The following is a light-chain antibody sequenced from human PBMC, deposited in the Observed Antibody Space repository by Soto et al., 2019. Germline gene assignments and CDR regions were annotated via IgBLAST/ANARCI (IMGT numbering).Light chain of an antibody. CDR2: DVS. CDR1: SSDVGGYNY. CDR3: SSYTSSSTLLYV. J-gene: IGLJ1*01. Sequence: QSALTQPASVSGSPGQSITICCTGTSSDVGGYNYVSWYQQHPGKAPKLMIYDVSNRPSGVSNRFSGSKSGNTASLTISGLQADDESDYYCSSYTSSSTLLYVFGTGTKLTVL. V-gene: IGLV2-14*01.